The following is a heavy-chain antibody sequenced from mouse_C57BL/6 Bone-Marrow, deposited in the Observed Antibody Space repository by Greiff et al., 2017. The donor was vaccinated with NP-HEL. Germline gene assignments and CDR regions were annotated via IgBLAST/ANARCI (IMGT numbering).Heavy chain of an antibody. V-gene: IGHV1-82*01. CDR3: ATSPTTD. CDR1: GYAFSSSW. CDR2: IYPGDGDT. Sequence: QVQLQQSGPELVKPGASVKISCKASGYAFSSSWMNWVKQRPGKGLEWIGRIYPGDGDTNYNGKFKGKATLTADKSSSTAYMQLSSLTSEDSAVYFCATSPTTDWGQGTTLTVSS. J-gene: IGHJ2*01. D-gene: IGHD2-10*01.